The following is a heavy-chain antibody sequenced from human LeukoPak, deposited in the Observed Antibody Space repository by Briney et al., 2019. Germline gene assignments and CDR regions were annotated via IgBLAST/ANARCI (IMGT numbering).Heavy chain of an antibody. D-gene: IGHD5-18*01. CDR2: ISSSSSYI. Sequence: GGSLRLSCAASGFTFSSYSMNWVRQAPGKGLEWVSSISSSSSYIYYADSVKGRFTISRDNAKNSLYLQMNSLRAEDTAVYYCARDLPTYVDTARRAFFDYWGQGTLVTVSS. CDR1: GFTFSSYS. V-gene: IGHV3-21*01. CDR3: ARDLPTYVDTARRAFFDY. J-gene: IGHJ4*02.